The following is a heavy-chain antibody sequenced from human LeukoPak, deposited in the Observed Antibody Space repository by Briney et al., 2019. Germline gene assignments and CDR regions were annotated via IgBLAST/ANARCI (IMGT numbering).Heavy chain of an antibody. Sequence: SETLSLTCTVSGGSISSGGYYWSWIRQHPGKGLEWIGYIYYSGSTHYNPSLKSRVTIPVDTSKNQFSLKLSSVTAADTAVYYCARDPVSVAAAGKGYYYYYGMDVWGQGTTVTASS. J-gene: IGHJ6*02. CDR2: IYYSGST. D-gene: IGHD6-13*01. CDR1: GGSISSGGYY. CDR3: ARDPVSVAAAGKGYYYYYGMDV. V-gene: IGHV4-31*03.